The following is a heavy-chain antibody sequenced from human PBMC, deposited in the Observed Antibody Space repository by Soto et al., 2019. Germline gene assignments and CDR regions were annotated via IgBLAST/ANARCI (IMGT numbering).Heavy chain of an antibody. V-gene: IGHV3-30-3*01. J-gene: IGHJ4*02. CDR2: ISHDGTNR. CDR1: GFAFNIYA. CDR3: ARSSGVPTPDFDY. D-gene: IGHD3-3*01. Sequence: GSLRLSCAASGFAFNIYAIHWVRQAPGKGLEWVAVISHDGTNRYYTDSVRGRFTISRDNSKNTVYLEMDSLRADDTAVYYCARSSGVPTPDFDYWGQGTLVTVSS.